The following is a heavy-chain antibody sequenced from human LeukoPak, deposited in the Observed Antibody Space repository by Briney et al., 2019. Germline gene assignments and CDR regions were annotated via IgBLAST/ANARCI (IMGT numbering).Heavy chain of an antibody. V-gene: IGHV1-24*01. J-gene: IGHJ3*02. D-gene: IGHD4-17*01. Sequence: ASVKVSCKVSGYTLTELSMHWVRQAPGKGLEWMGGFDPEDGETIYAQKSQGRVTMTEDTSTDTAYMELSSLRSEDTAVYYCATSRGRVYSPHTVTTRGAFDIWGQGTMVTVSS. CDR3: ATSRGRVYSPHTVTTRGAFDI. CDR2: FDPEDGET. CDR1: GYTLTELS.